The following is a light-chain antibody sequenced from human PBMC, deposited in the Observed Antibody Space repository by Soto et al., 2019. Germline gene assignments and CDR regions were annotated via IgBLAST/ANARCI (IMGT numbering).Light chain of an antibody. CDR3: GTWDSTLNVWV. J-gene: IGLJ3*02. CDR2: DNY. Sequence: QSVLTQPPSVSAAPGQTVTISCSGSSSNVGHESVLWYQSLPGTAPKLLIYDNYKRPSGIPDRFSGSKSGTSATLGITGLQTGDEADYYCGTWDSTLNVWVFGGGTKVTVL. V-gene: IGLV1-51*01. CDR1: SSNVGHES.